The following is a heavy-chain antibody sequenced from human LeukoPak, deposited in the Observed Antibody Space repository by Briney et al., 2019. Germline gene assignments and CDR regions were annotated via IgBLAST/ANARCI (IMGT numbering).Heavy chain of an antibody. Sequence: SVKVSCKASGGTFSSYAISWGRQAPGQGLEWMGRIIASLGIENYAQKFQGRVTITADKSTSTAYMELSSLRSEDTAVYYCARFDKTQYCSGGSCYGDYWGQGTLVTVSS. V-gene: IGHV1-69*04. J-gene: IGHJ4*02. CDR1: GGTFSSYA. CDR3: ARFDKTQYCSGGSCYGDY. D-gene: IGHD2-15*01. CDR2: IIASLGIE.